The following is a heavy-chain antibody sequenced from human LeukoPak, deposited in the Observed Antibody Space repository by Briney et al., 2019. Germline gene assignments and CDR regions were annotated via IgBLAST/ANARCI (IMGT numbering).Heavy chain of an antibody. Sequence: GGSLRLSCAASGFTFSSYGMHWVRQAPGKGLEWVAVISYDGSNMYYADSVEGRFTISRDNSKNTHFLQMNSLRAEDTAVYYCAKDLVAAAGNYYYYGMDVWGKGTTVTVSS. CDR1: GFTFSSYG. CDR3: AKDLVAAAGNYYYYGMDV. J-gene: IGHJ6*04. CDR2: ISYDGSNM. D-gene: IGHD6-13*01. V-gene: IGHV3-30*18.